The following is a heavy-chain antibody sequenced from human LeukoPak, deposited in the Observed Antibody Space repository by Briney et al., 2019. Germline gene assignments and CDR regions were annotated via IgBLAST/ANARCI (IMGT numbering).Heavy chain of an antibody. CDR3: ANLIGSGGVGY. CDR2: ISGSGGNT. J-gene: IGHJ4*02. D-gene: IGHD3-10*01. Sequence: GGSLRLSCAASGFTFSSYAMSWVRQAPGKGLEWVSAISGSGGNTYYADSVKGRFTISRDNSKNTLYLQMNSLRAEDTAVYYCANLIGSGGVGYWGQGTLVTVSS. CDR1: GFTFSSYA. V-gene: IGHV3-23*01.